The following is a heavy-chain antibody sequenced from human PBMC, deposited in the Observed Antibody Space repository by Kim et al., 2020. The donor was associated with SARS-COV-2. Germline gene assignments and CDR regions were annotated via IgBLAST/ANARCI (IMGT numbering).Heavy chain of an antibody. CDR2: INHSGST. Sequence: SETLSLTCAVYGGSFSGYYWSWIRQPPGKGLEWIGEINHSGSTNYNPSLKSRVTISVDTSKNQFSLKLSSVTAADTAVYYCARGPVGFGETYFDYWGQGT. J-gene: IGHJ4*02. CDR1: GGSFSGYY. CDR3: ARGPVGFGETYFDY. V-gene: IGHV4-34*01. D-gene: IGHD3-10*01.